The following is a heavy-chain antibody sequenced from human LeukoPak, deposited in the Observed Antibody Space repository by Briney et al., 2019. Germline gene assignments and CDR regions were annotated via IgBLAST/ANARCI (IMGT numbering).Heavy chain of an antibody. Sequence: PSETLSLTCAVYGGSFSGYYWSWIRQPPGKGLEWIGEINHSGSTNYIPSLKSRVTISVDTSKNQFSLKLSSVTAADTAVYYCARDGYSGLYNWFDPWGQGTLVTVSS. CDR1: GGSFSGYY. J-gene: IGHJ5*02. CDR3: ARDGYSGLYNWFDP. CDR2: INHSGST. D-gene: IGHD1-26*01. V-gene: IGHV4-34*01.